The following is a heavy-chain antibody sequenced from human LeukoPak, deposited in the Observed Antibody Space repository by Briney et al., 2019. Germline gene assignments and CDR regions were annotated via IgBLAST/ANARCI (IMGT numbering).Heavy chain of an antibody. CDR1: GFTFSNYW. V-gene: IGHV3-7*01. Sequence: GGSLRLSXAASGFTFSNYWINWVRQAPGKGLEWVANVNQDGSEKYYVDSVKGRFTISRDNAKDSLYLQMSSLRAEDTAVYYCARTYRNGDKFCSVYWGQGTLVTVSS. D-gene: IGHD5-24*01. J-gene: IGHJ4*02. CDR3: ARTYRNGDKFCSVY. CDR2: VNQDGSEK.